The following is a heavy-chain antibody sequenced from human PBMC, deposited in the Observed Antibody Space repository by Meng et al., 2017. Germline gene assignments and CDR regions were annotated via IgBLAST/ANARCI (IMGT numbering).Heavy chain of an antibody. CDR2: IIPIFGTA. V-gene: IGHV1-69*06. D-gene: IGHD3-22*01. Sequence: QVRLVQSGAEVKKPGSSGKGSCKASGGTFSSYAISWVRQAPGQGLEWMGGIIPIFGTANYAQKFQGRVTITADKSTSTAYMELSSLRSEDTAVYYCASDLPDYYDSSGYPYWGQGTLVTVSS. CDR3: ASDLPDYYDSSGYPY. CDR1: GGTFSSYA. J-gene: IGHJ4*02.